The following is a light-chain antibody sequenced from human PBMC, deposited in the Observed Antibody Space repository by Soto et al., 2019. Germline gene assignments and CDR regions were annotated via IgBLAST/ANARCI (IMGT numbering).Light chain of an antibody. CDR3: QQYSTYSWT. CDR1: QSISAW. Sequence: DIQMTQSPSTLSASVGDRVTITCRASQSISAWLAWYQQKPGKAPKLLIYKASSLESAVPSRFSGSGSGTEFTLTISSLQPDDFATYFCQQYSTYSWTFGQGTKVDIK. V-gene: IGKV1-5*03. CDR2: KAS. J-gene: IGKJ1*01.